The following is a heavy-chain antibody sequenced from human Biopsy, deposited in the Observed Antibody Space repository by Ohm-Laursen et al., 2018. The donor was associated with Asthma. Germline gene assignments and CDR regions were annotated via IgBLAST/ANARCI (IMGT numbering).Heavy chain of an antibody. Sequence: TLSLTCTVSGASINSGGYSWDRIPPHPLKGLEGDGYIYYSGSTYYNPSLKSRVSISLDTSKNQFSLSLTSVTAADTAVYYCARTTYGDDGFDPWGQGTLVTVSS. CDR1: GASINSGGYS. V-gene: IGHV4-31*03. CDR3: ARTTYGDDGFDP. J-gene: IGHJ5*02. CDR2: IYYSGST. D-gene: IGHD4-17*01.